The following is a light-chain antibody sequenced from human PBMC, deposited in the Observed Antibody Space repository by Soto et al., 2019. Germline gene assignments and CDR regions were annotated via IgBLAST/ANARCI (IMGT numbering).Light chain of an antibody. Sequence: QSALTQPASMSGSPGQSITISCTGSSNDFGSRNFVSWYQQRPNKAPKLMIYNVYDRPSGISYRFSGSKSGNTASLTISGLQGEDEADYYCSAYTVSRTYVFGTGTKVTVL. CDR2: NVY. J-gene: IGLJ1*01. CDR1: SNDFGSRNF. V-gene: IGLV2-14*02. CDR3: SAYTVSRTYV.